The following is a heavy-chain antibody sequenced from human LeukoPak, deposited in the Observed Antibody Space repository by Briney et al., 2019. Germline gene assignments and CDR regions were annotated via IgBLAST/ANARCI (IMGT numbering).Heavy chain of an antibody. CDR2: ISGSGGST. D-gene: IGHD3-10*01. Sequence: GGSLRLSCAASGFTFSSYAMSWVRQAPGKGLEWVSAISGSGGSTYYADSVKGRFTISRDNSKNTLYLQMNSLRAEDTAVYYCARGGLWFGESPNWGQGTLVTVSS. J-gene: IGHJ4*02. V-gene: IGHV3-23*01. CDR3: ARGGLWFGESPN. CDR1: GFTFSSYA.